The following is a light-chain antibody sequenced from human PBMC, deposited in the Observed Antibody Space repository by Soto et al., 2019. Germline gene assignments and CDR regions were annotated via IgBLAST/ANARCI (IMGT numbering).Light chain of an antibody. J-gene: IGLJ2*01. V-gene: IGLV2-14*01. CDR2: EVT. CDR1: SSDVGDYNY. CDR3: SSYTTRSIPYVV. Sequence: QSALTQPASVSGSPGQSITISCTGTSSDVGDYNYVSWYQQHPGKAPKLMISEVTNRPSGVSNRFSGSKSGNTASLTISGRQAEDEADYYCSSYTTRSIPYVVFGGGTKLTVL.